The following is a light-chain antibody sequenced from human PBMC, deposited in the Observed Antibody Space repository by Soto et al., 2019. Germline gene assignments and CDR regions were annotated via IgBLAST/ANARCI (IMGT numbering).Light chain of an antibody. CDR3: STWDDTLNGPV. J-gene: IGLJ3*02. V-gene: IGLV1-44*01. CDR1: SFNIGTNT. Sequence: QSVLTQTPSASGTPGQRVTISCSGSSFNIGTNTVNWYQQLPGTAPKLLIYSNNKRPSGVPDRFSGSKSDTSASLAISGLQSEDEAHYYCSTWDDTLNGPVFGGGTKPPS. CDR2: SNN.